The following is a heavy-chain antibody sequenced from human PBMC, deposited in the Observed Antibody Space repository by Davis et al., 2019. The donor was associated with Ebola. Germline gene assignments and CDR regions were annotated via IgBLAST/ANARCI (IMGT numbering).Heavy chain of an antibody. D-gene: IGHD6-19*01. CDR1: GYTFTSYG. CDR2: ISAYNGNT. CDR3: ARGGLGKQWLVYYFDH. V-gene: IGHV1-18*01. Sequence: AASVKVSCKASGYTFTSYGISWVRQAPGQGLEWMGWISAYNGNTNYAQKLQGRVTMTTDTSTSTAYMELRSLRSDDTAVYYCARGGLGKQWLVYYFDHWGQGTLVTVSS. J-gene: IGHJ4*02.